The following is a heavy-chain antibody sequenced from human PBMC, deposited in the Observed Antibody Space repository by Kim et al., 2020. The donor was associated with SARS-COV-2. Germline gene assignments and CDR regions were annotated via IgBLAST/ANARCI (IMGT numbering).Heavy chain of an antibody. V-gene: IGHV3-30-3*01. D-gene: IGHD2-2*01. CDR3: AKDFFRLNAPGMYYYYYGMDV. Sequence: GGSLRLSCAASGFTFSSYAMHWVRQAPGKGLEWVAVISYDGSNKYYADSVKGRFTIPRDNSKNTLHLQMNSLRAEDTAVYYCAKDFFRLNAPGMYYYYYGMDVWGQGTTVTVSS. CDR2: ISYDGSNK. CDR1: GFTFSSYA. J-gene: IGHJ6*02.